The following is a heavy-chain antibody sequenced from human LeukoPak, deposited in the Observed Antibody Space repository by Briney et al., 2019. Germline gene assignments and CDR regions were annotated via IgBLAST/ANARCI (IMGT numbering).Heavy chain of an antibody. CDR2: IYWNDDK. Sequence: SGPTLVKPTQTLTLTCTFSGFSLSTSGVGVGWIRQPPGKALEWLALIYWNDDKRYSPSLKSRRTITKDTSKNQVVLIMTNMDPVDAATYYCTHRLSTTWYGNWGQGTLVTVSS. CDR3: THRLSTTWYGN. J-gene: IGHJ4*02. V-gene: IGHV2-5*01. CDR1: GFSLSTSGVG. D-gene: IGHD6-13*01.